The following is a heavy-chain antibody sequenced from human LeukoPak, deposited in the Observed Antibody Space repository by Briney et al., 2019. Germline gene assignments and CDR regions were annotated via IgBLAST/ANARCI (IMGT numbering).Heavy chain of an antibody. CDR1: GYTFTGYY. Sequence: ASVKVSCKASGYTFTGYYLHWVRQAPGPGLEWMGWILPSSGGPYYAQKFQGRITMSRDTSISTAYMELSSLTSDDTAVYYCVRKGEKYGDYDYWGQGALVTVSS. CDR3: VRKGEKYGDYDY. V-gene: IGHV1-2*02. J-gene: IGHJ4*02. D-gene: IGHD4-17*01. CDR2: ILPSSGGP.